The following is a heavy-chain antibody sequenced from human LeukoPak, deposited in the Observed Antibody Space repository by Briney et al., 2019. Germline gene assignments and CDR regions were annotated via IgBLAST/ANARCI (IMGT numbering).Heavy chain of an antibody. CDR2: ISDSGGTT. J-gene: IGHJ4*02. CDR1: GFTFRNYS. CDR3: ARGQSSSWYSLDY. D-gene: IGHD6-13*01. V-gene: IGHV3-23*01. Sequence: PGGSLRLSCAASGFTFRNYSMNWVRQAPGKGLEWVSGISDSGGTTDYADSVKGRFAISRDNSNNTLYLQMNSLRAEDTAVYYCARGQSSSWYSLDYWGQGTLVTVSS.